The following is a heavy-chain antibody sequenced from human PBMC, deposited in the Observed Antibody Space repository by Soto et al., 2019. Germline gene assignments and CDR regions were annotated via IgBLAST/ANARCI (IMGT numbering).Heavy chain of an antibody. D-gene: IGHD6-19*01. CDR2: IYYSGST. CDR3: ARALRRRAAGREWFDP. V-gene: IGHV4-59*01. J-gene: IGHJ5*02. CDR1: GGSISSYY. Sequence: PSETLSLTCTVSGGSISSYYWSWIRQPPGKGLEWIGYIYYSGSTNYNPSLKSRVTISVDTSKNQFSLKLSSVTAADTAVYYCARALRRRAAGREWFDPWGQGTLVNVFS.